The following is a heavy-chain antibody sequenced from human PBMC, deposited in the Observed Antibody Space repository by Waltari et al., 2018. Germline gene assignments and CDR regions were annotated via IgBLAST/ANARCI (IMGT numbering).Heavy chain of an antibody. J-gene: IGHJ4*02. Sequence: QVQLVQSGAEVKKPGASVKVSCKASGYSFTDYYINWVRQAPGQGLEVMGWINPNSGDTNYAKKFQGRVTMTRDTSISTAYMELSRLRSDDTAMYYCARALPPRRYDFWSGSSYFQYWGQGALVTVSS. CDR3: ARALPPRRYDFWSGSSYFQY. CDR1: GYSFTDYY. V-gene: IGHV1-2*02. D-gene: IGHD3-3*01. CDR2: INPNSGDT.